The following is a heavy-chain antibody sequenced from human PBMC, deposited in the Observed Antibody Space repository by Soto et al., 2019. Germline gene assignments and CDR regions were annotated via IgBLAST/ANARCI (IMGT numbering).Heavy chain of an antibody. CDR2: VWSDGSNN. Sequence: QVQLVESGGGVVQPGRSLRLSCAASGFTFSSYGMQWVRQAPGKGLEGVAVVWSDGSNNYYADSVKGRFTISRDNSKNSLYLQMTSLRAEDTAVYYCAGPFHCVRGVDYWGQGTLVTVSS. V-gene: IGHV3-33*01. CDR3: AGPFHCVRGVDY. CDR1: GFTFSSYG. J-gene: IGHJ4*02. D-gene: IGHD3-10*01.